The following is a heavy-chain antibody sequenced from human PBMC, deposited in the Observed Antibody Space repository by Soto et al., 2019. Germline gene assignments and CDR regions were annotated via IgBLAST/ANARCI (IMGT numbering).Heavy chain of an antibody. V-gene: IGHV3-23*01. CDR1: GFTFSSYA. J-gene: IGHJ4*02. D-gene: IGHD1-26*01. CDR3: AKRWEAVRGQFDY. Sequence: GVLRLSCAASGFTFSSYAMSWVRQAPGKGLEWVSAISGSGGSTYYADSVKGRFTISRDNSKNTLYLQMNSLRAEDTAVYYCAKRWEAVRGQFDYWGQGTLVTVSS. CDR2: ISGSGGST.